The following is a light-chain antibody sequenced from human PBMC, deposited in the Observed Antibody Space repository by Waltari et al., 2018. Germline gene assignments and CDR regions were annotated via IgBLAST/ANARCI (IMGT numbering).Light chain of an antibody. CDR1: HSISSW. CDR2: KAS. Sequence: DIQMTQSPSTLSASVGDRVTIPCRASHSISSWLAWYQQKPGKAPKLLIYKASSLESGVPSRFSGSGSGTEFTLTISSLQPDDFATYYCQQYNSYPFTFGPGTKVDIK. V-gene: IGKV1-5*03. J-gene: IGKJ3*01. CDR3: QQYNSYPFT.